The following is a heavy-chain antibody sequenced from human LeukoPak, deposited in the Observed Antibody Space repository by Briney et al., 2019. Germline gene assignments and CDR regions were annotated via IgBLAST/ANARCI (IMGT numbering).Heavy chain of an antibody. Sequence: PSETLSHTCTVSGDSISRSTYYWAWIRQPPGKRREWIGSVYYGRSPYFNPSLESRATISVDTSKNHFSLKMSSVTAADTAVYYCARGSGTGTFSYWGQGTLVNVSS. D-gene: IGHD6-25*01. CDR1: GDSISRSTYY. V-gene: IGHV4-39*02. J-gene: IGHJ4*02. CDR3: ARGSGTGTFSY. CDR2: VYYGRSP.